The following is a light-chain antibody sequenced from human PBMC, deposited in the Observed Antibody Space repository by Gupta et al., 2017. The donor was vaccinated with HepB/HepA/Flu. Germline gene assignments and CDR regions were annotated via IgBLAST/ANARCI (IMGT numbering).Light chain of an antibody. Sequence: SYDLTQPPSVSVSPGQTASITCSGDKLGDKYSCWYPQKPGQSPVLVIYQDSKRPSGIPERFSGSNSGNTATLTISGTQAMDEADYYCQAWDSSIGVVFGGGTKLTVL. CDR3: QAWDSSIGVV. J-gene: IGLJ2*01. CDR1: KLGDKY. V-gene: IGLV3-1*01. CDR2: QDS.